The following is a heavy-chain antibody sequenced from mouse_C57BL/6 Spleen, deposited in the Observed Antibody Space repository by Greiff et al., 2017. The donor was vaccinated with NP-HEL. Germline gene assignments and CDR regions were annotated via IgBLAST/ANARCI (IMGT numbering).Heavy chain of an antibody. Sequence: QVTLKESGPGILQSSQTLSLTCSFSGFSLSTSGMGVSWIRQPSGKGLEWLAHIYWDDDKRYNPSLKSRLTISKDTSRNQVFLKITSVDTADTATYYCARRDDYDAGFAYWGQGTLVTVSA. CDR2: IYWDDDK. D-gene: IGHD2-4*01. V-gene: IGHV8-12*01. CDR3: ARRDDYDAGFAY. CDR1: GFSLSTSGMG. J-gene: IGHJ3*01.